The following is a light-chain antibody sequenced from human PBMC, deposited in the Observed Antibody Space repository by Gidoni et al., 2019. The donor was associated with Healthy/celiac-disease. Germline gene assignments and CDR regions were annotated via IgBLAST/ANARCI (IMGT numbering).Light chain of an antibody. V-gene: IGKV3-20*01. Sequence: EIVLTQSPGTLSLSPGERATLSCSASQSVSSSYLAWYQQKPGQAPRLLIYGASRRATGIPDRFSGSGSGTEFTFTISRLETEDFAVYYCQQYGSSPLYTFGQGTKLEIK. CDR3: QQYGSSPLYT. J-gene: IGKJ2*01. CDR2: GAS. CDR1: QSVSSSY.